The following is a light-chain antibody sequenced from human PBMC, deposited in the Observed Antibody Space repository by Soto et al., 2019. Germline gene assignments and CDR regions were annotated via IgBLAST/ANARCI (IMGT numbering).Light chain of an antibody. CDR3: MQATRSPYT. CDR1: QSLVYSDGNTY. V-gene: IGKV2D-30*01. Sequence: DVVMTQSPLSLPVTLGQPASISCRSSQSLVYSDGNTYLNWYQQRPGQSPRRLIYKVSNWDSGVPDRFGGSGSAADFTLKISSVEAEDVGVYYRMQATRSPYTFGQGTKLEIK. J-gene: IGKJ2*01. CDR2: KVS.